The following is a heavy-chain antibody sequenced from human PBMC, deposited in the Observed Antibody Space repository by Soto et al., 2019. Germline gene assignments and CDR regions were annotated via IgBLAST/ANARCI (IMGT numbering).Heavy chain of an antibody. D-gene: IGHD3-9*01. CDR2: IYYSGST. CDR3: ARDHSSRYDIPYGMDV. CDR1: GGSISSGGYY. J-gene: IGHJ6*02. Sequence: KPSETLSLTCTVSGGSISSGGYYWSWIRQHPGKGLEWIGYIYYSGSTYYNPSLKSRVTISVDTSRNQFSLKLSSVTAADTAVYYCARDHSSRYDIPYGMDVWGQGTTVTVS. V-gene: IGHV4-31*03.